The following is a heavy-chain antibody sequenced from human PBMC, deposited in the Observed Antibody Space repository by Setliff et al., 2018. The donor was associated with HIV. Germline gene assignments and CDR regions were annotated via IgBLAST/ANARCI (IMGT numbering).Heavy chain of an antibody. CDR2: ISSSGGTI. J-gene: IGHJ4*02. CDR1: GFTFSRYE. CDR3: ARDSSSWYEFYFDC. Sequence: LRLSCAASGFTFSRYEMNWVRQAPGKGLEWVSYISSSGGTIYYADSVKGRFTISSDNAKNSLYLQMNSLRAEDTAVYYCARDSSSWYEFYFDCWGQGTLVTVSS. V-gene: IGHV3-48*03. D-gene: IGHD6-13*01.